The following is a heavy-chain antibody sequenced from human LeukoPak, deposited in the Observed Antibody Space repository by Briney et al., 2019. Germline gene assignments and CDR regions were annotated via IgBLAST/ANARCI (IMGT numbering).Heavy chain of an antibody. CDR2: FDPEDGET. CDR3: ATDLYYDSSGYFSDY. Sequence: ASVKVSCKVSGFTLTELSRHWVRQATGNGLELRGCFDPEDGETIYAQKFQGRVTMTEDTSTDTAYMELSSLRSEDTAVYYCATDLYYDSSGYFSDYWGQGTLVTVSS. D-gene: IGHD3-22*01. V-gene: IGHV1-24*01. CDR1: GFTLTELS. J-gene: IGHJ4*02.